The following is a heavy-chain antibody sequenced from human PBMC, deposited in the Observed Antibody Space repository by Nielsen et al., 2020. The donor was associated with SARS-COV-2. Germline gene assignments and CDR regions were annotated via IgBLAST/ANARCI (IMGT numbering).Heavy chain of an antibody. CDR3: ARDPGIAARLYYYYYYGMDV. V-gene: IGHV3-23*01. CDR1: GFTFSSYA. J-gene: IGHJ6*02. CDR2: ISGSGGST. D-gene: IGHD6-6*01. Sequence: GGSLRLSCAASGFTFSSYAMSWVRQAPGKGLEWVSAISGSGGSTYYADSVKGRFIISRDNAKNSLYLQMNSLRAEDTAVYYCARDPGIAARLYYYYYYGMDVWGQGTTVTVSS.